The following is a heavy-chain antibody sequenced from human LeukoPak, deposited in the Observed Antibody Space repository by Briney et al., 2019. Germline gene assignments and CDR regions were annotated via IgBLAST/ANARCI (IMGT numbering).Heavy chain of an antibody. CDR3: ARRGRNSSGWQDYL. CDR1: GGSISSYY. Sequence: SETLSLTCTVSGGSISSYYWSWVRQPPGKGLEWIANIYHTGSTNYNPSLSSRVTISIDTANNQFSLKLTSVTAADTAVYYCARRGRNSSGWQDYLWGQGTLVTVSS. D-gene: IGHD6-25*01. J-gene: IGHJ4*02. CDR2: IYHTGST. V-gene: IGHV4-59*01.